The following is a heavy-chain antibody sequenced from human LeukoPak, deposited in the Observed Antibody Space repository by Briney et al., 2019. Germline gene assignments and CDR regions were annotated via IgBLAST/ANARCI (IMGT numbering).Heavy chain of an antibody. CDR2: ISYDGNDK. V-gene: IGHV3-30*04. CDR3: AKIAAGYYDSSGYYFDY. Sequence: GGSLRLSCAASGFTFSSYAMHWLRQAPGKGLEWVAVISYDGNDKYYADSVKGRFTISRDNSKNTLYLQMNSLRAEDTAVYYCAKIAAGYYDSSGYYFDYWGQGTLVTVSS. D-gene: IGHD3-22*01. J-gene: IGHJ4*02. CDR1: GFTFSSYA.